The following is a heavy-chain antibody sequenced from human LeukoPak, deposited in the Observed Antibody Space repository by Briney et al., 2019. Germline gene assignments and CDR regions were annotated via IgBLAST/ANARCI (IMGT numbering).Heavy chain of an antibody. D-gene: IGHD6-19*01. CDR3: AKDVEFSGSYYFDY. J-gene: IGHJ4*02. CDR1: GFTFSSYA. CDR2: ISGSGGST. V-gene: IGHV3-23*01. Sequence: GGSLRLSCAASGFTFSSYAMSWVRQAPGKGLEWVSAISGSGGSTYYADSVKGRFTISRDNSKNTLYLQTNSLRAEDTAVYYCAKDVEFSGSYYFDYWGQGTLVTVSS.